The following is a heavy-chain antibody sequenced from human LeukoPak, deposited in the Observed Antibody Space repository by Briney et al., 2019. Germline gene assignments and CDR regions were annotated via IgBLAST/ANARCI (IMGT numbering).Heavy chain of an antibody. V-gene: IGHV3-30-3*01. D-gene: IGHD6-6*01. J-gene: IGHJ4*02. CDR3: ARGEYSSSPLDY. CDR1: GFTFSSYA. CDR2: ISYDGSNK. Sequence: GRSLRLSCAASGFTFSSYAMHWVRQAPGKGLEWVAVISYDGSNKYYADSVKGRFTISRDNSKNTLYLQMNSLRAEDTAVYYCARGEYSSSPLDYWGQGTLVTVSS.